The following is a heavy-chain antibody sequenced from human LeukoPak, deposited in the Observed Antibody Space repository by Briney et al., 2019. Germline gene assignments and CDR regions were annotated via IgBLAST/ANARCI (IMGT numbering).Heavy chain of an antibody. CDR3: ARAFWGSGIDY. V-gene: IGHV4-34*01. CDR2: INHSGST. J-gene: IGHJ4*02. D-gene: IGHD3-16*01. CDR1: GGSFSDYY. Sequence: SETLSLTCAVYGGSFSDYYWSWIRQPPGKGLEWIGEINHSGSTNYNPSLKSRVAISVDTSKNQFSLKLSSVTAADTAVYYCARAFWGSGIDYWGQGTLVTVSS.